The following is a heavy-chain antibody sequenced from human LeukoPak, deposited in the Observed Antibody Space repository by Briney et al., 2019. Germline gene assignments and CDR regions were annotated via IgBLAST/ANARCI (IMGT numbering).Heavy chain of an antibody. D-gene: IGHD5-12*01. CDR3: ARQIVATSVVDY. CDR1: GYTFTGYY. V-gene: IGHV1-2*02. J-gene: IGHJ4*02. Sequence: ASVKVSCKASGYTFTGYYMHWVRQAPGQGLEWMGWINPNSGGTNYAQKFRGRVTMTRDTSISTAYMELSRLRSDDTAVYYCARQIVATSVVDYWGQGTLVTVSS. CDR2: INPNSGGT.